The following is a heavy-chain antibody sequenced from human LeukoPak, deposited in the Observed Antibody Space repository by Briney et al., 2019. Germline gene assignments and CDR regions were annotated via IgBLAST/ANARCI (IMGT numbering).Heavy chain of an antibody. J-gene: IGHJ4*02. V-gene: IGHV4-59*01. CDR3: ASGPYPAAGTDHQFDY. Sequence: SETLSLACTVSGASISSYYWSWIRQPPGKGLEWIGYIYYRGSTNYNPSLKSRVTISVDTSKNQFSLKLSSVTAADTAVYYCASGPYPAAGTDHQFDYWGQGTLVTVSS. D-gene: IGHD6-13*01. CDR1: GASISSYY. CDR2: IYYRGST.